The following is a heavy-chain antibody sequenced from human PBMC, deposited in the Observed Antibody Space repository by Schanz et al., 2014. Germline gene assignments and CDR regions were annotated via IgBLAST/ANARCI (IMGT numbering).Heavy chain of an antibody. CDR1: GFTVNTNY. CDR2: MYSNSGST. CDR3: ARGGGRDGYNLAFDV. D-gene: IGHD5-12*01. J-gene: IGHJ3*01. Sequence: EVQLVESGGGLIQPGGSLRLSCAVSGFTVNTNYMSWVRQAPGKGLEWISSMYSNSGSTQYADSVKGRFIISRDSSKNTLLLQMNSLRAEDTAVYFCARGGGRDGYNLAFDVWGQGTLVTVSS. V-gene: IGHV3-53*01.